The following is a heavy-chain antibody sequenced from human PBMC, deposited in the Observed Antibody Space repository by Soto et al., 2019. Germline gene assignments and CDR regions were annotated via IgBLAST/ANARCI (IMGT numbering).Heavy chain of an antibody. D-gene: IGHD5-12*01. Sequence: PSETLSLTCTVSGGSISSTSYYWGWIRQPPGKGLEWIGNIDYSGSTYYNPSLKSRVTISVDTSKTQFSLKLRSVTAADSALYYCARGIGYYFDYWGQGTLVTVSS. V-gene: IGHV4-39*01. CDR2: IDYSGST. CDR3: ARGIGYYFDY. CDR1: GGSISSTSYY. J-gene: IGHJ4*02.